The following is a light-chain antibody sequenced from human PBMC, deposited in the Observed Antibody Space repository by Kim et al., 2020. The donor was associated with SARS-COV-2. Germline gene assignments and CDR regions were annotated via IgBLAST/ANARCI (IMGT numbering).Light chain of an antibody. Sequence: ALGQTVKITCHGDSLKTSYATWYRQKPGQAPVLVLYGKDNRPSGIPDRFSGSSSSNTGSLTITGAQAEDEADYYCSSRDTTNSHVVFGGGTQLTVL. J-gene: IGLJ3*02. CDR1: SLKTSY. CDR3: SSRDTTNSHVV. V-gene: IGLV3-19*01. CDR2: GKD.